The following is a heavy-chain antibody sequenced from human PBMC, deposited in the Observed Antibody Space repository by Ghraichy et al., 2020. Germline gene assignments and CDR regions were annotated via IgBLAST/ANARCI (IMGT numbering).Heavy chain of an antibody. CDR2: IYYSGST. CDR1: GGSISSYY. V-gene: IGHV4-59*01. J-gene: IGHJ4*02. Sequence: SETLSLTCTVSGGSISSYYWSWIRQPPGKGLEWIGYIYYSGSTNYNPSLKSRVTISVDTSKNQFSLKLSSVTAADTAVYYCARVRGSYDLDYWGQGTLVTVSS. D-gene: IGHD1-26*01. CDR3: ARVRGSYDLDY.